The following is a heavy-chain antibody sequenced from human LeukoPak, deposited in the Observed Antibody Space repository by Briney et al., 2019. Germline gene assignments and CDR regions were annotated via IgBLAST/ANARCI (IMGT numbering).Heavy chain of an antibody. CDR2: ISYDGSNK. Sequence: GGSLRLSCAASGFTFSSYGMHWVRQAPGKGLEWVALISYDGSNKYYADSVKGRFTISRDNSKDTVYLQMNSLRDEDSATYYCVRVFLESLTAGYFDHWGQGTLVTVSS. CDR1: GFTFSSYG. CDR3: VRVFLESLTAGYFDH. J-gene: IGHJ4*02. V-gene: IGHV3-30*03. D-gene: IGHD3-3*01.